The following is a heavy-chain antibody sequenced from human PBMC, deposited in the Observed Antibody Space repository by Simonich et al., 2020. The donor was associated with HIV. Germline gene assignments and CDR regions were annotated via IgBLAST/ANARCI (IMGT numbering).Heavy chain of an antibody. CDR1: GFTFSSYS. J-gene: IGHJ4*02. CDR3: ARDGRKGSSTSCSDY. V-gene: IGHV3-21*01. CDR2: ISSSSSYI. Sequence: EVQLVESGGGLVKPGGSLRLSCAASGFTFSSYSMNWVRQAPGKGLGCVSSISSSSSYIYYADSVKGRFTISRDNAKNSRYLQMNSLRAEDTAVYYCARDGRKGSSTSCSDYWGQGTLVTVSS. D-gene: IGHD2-2*01.